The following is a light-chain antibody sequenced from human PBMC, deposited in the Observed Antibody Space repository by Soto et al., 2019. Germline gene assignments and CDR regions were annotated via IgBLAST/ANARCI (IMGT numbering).Light chain of an antibody. J-gene: IGLJ3*02. CDR2: FEGSGSY. CDR1: SGHSSNI. V-gene: IGLV4-60*02. Sequence: QSVLTQSSSASASLGSSVKLTCTLSSGHSSNIIAWHQQQPGKAPRYLMRFEGSGSYNKGSEIPDRFAGSSSGADRYLTISNLQFEDEAEYFCETWDSNTRVFGGGTKLTVL. CDR3: ETWDSNTRV.